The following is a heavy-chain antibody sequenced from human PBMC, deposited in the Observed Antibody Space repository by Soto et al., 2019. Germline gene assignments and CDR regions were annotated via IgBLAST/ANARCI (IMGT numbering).Heavy chain of an antibody. CDR3: ARDLSVSLAAARDP. CDR1: GYTFTGYY. CDR2: INPNTGGT. J-gene: IGHJ5*02. V-gene: IGHV1-2*02. Sequence: GASVKVSFKASGYTFTGYYMHWLRQAPGQGLEWIGWINPNTGGTNYLQRFQGRLTMTRDTSSSTAYMELSGLTSEDTAVYFCARDLSVSLAAARDPWGQGTLVTVSS. D-gene: IGHD6-13*01.